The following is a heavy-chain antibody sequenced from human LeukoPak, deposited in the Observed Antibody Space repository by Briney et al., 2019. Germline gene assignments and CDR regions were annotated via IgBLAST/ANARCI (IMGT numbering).Heavy chain of an antibody. Sequence: GGSLRLSCAASGFKFSDYYMSWIRQAPGKGLEWVSYISGSDENKYYADSMKGRFTISRDNAKNSLYLQMNSLRAEDRAVYYCARVETDIITRPPQIYYYYYGMDVWGQGTTVTVSS. V-gene: IGHV3-11*01. CDR3: ARVETDIITRPPQIYYYYYGMDV. J-gene: IGHJ6*02. CDR1: GFKFSDYY. CDR2: ISGSDENK. D-gene: IGHD3-16*01.